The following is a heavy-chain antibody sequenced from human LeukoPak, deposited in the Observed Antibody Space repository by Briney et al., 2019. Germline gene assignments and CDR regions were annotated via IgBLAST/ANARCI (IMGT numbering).Heavy chain of an antibody. J-gene: IGHJ4*02. CDR2: IRSKAYGGTT. Sequence: GRSLRLSCTASGFTFGDYAMSWVRQAPGKGLEWVGFIRSKAYGGTTEYAASVKARFTISRDDSKSIAYLQMNSLKTEGTAVYYCTRDSGLEYSSSWVDYWGQGTLVAVSS. CDR1: GFTFGDYA. V-gene: IGHV3-49*04. D-gene: IGHD6-6*01. CDR3: TRDSGLEYSSSWVDY.